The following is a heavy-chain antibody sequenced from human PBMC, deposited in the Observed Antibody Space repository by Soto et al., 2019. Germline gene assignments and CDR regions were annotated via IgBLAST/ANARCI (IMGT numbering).Heavy chain of an antibody. CDR1: GFTFGSYS. Sequence: PGGSLRLSCAASGFTFGSYSMNWVGQAPGKGLEWVSSISSSSSYIYYADSVKGRFTISRDNAKNSLYLQMNSLRAEDTAVYYCAGGAAGTLNWFDPWGQGTLVTVSS. V-gene: IGHV3-21*01. J-gene: IGHJ5*02. CDR3: AGGAAGTLNWFDP. CDR2: ISSSSSYI. D-gene: IGHD6-13*01.